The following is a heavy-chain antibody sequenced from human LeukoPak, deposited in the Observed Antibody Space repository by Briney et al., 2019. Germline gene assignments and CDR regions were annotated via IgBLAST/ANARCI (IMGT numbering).Heavy chain of an antibody. V-gene: IGHV3-74*01. CDR3: ARVTPFRGWFDP. CDR1: GFTFSSYW. J-gene: IGHJ5*02. D-gene: IGHD2/OR15-2a*01. Sequence: PGGSLRLSCAASGFTFSSYWMHWVRQPPGKGLVWVSRINSDGSSTSYADSVKGRFTISRDNAKNTLYLQMNSLRAEDTAVYYCARVTPFRGWFDPWGQGTLVTVSS. CDR2: INSDGSST.